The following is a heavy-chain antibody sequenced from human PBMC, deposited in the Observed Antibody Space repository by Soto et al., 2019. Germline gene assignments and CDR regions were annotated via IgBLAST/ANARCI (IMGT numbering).Heavy chain of an antibody. CDR3: ARSSHKESWFDP. CDR2: IHGSGSG. V-gene: IGHV4-4*07. J-gene: IGHJ5*02. D-gene: IGHD6-13*01. Sequence: QVQLQQSGPGLVKPSETLSLTCTVPNGSISNFYWNWIRQSAGKGLEWIGRIHGSGSGTYNPSLRSRVTMSVDTSKNQFSLKVNSVTGADTAVYYCARSSHKESWFDPWGQGTLVTVSS. CDR1: NGSISNFY.